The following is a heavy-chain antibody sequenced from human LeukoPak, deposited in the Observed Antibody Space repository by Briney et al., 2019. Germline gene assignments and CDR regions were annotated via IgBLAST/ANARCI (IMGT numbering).Heavy chain of an antibody. J-gene: IGHJ4*02. CDR3: ARALGYCSGGSCYAY. V-gene: IGHV3-48*04. CDR2: ISSSSSSTI. Sequence: GGSLRLSCAASGFTFSSYSMNWVRQAPGKGLEWVSYISSSSSSTIYYADSVKGRFTISRDNAKNSLYLQMNSLRAEDTAVYYCARALGYCSGGSCYAYWGQGTLVTVSS. D-gene: IGHD2-15*01. CDR1: GFTFSSYS.